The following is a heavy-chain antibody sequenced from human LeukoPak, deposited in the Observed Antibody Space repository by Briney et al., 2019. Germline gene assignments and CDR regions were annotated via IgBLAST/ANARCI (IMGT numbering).Heavy chain of an antibody. J-gene: IGHJ6*03. D-gene: IGHD1-26*01. CDR3: ARDPYSGTYGDTYYYYMDV. CDR2: ITSSSTYT. V-gene: IGHV3-21*01. Sequence: RGSLRPSCAASGFTFSSYAMSWVRQAPGKGLEWVSSITSSSTYTFYADSVKGRFTISRDNARNSLYLQMNSLRAEDTAVYYCARDPYSGTYGDTYYYYMDVWGKGTTVTISS. CDR1: GFTFSSYA.